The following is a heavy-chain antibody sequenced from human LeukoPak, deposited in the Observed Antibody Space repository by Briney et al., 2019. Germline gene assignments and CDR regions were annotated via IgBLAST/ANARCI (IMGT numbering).Heavy chain of an antibody. V-gene: IGHV4-34*01. J-gene: IGHJ4*02. Sequence: PSETLSLTCAVYGGSFSGYYWSWIRQPPGKGLEWIGEIYHSGSTNYNPSLKSRVTISVDKSKNQFSLKLSSVTAADTAVYYCARRVVGAPLDYWGQGTLVTVSS. CDR1: GGSFSGYY. D-gene: IGHD1-26*01. CDR2: IYHSGST. CDR3: ARRVVGAPLDY.